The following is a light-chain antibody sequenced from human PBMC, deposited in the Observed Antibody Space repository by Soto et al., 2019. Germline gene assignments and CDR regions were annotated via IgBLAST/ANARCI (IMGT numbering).Light chain of an antibody. CDR1: SSDVGGYNY. J-gene: IGLJ1*01. Sequence: SVLPQPASVSGSPGQSITISCTGTSSDVGGYNYVSWYQQHPGKAPKLMIYDVSNRPSGVSNRFSGSKSGNTASLTISGLQAEDEADYYCSSYTSSSTPLVFGTGTKVTVL. CDR2: DVS. V-gene: IGLV2-14*01. CDR3: SSYTSSSTPLV.